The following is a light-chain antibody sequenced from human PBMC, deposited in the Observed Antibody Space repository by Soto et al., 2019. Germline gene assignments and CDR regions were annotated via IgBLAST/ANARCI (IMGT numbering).Light chain of an antibody. CDR1: SSDVGNYNY. Sequence: QSVRTQPASVSGSPGKSITISCTGTSSDVGNYNYVSWYQQHPGKAPKLMIYDVTSRPSGVSNRFSGSKSGNTASLTISGLQAEDEADYYCSSYTTSRTGVFGGGTKLTVL. CDR2: DVT. V-gene: IGLV2-14*03. J-gene: IGLJ2*01. CDR3: SSYTTSRTGV.